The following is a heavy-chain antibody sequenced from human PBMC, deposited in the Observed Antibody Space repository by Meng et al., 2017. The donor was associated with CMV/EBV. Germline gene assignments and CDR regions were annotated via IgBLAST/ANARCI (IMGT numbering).Heavy chain of an antibody. D-gene: IGHD3-22*01. CDR2: IYYSGTT. CDR3: ARLSGSGTTSTGYHYAFDS. J-gene: IGHJ4*02. V-gene: IGHV4-30-4*08. CDR1: GGSISSGDYY. Sequence: VELPGAGPGLVKPSQTPSLTCSVSGGSISSGDYYWSWIRQPPGKGLEWIGYIYYSGTTYYNPSLESRVTISVDTSKNQFSLNLSSVTAADTAVYYCARLSGSGTTSTGYHYAFDSWGQGTLVTVSS.